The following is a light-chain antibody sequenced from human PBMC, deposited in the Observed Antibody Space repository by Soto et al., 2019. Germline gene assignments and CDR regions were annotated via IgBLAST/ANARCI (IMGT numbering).Light chain of an antibody. Sequence: EKVMTQSPATLSVSPGDRATLSCRASQSVDNDLAWYQQKPGQPPRLLIYDASTRATGIPARFSGSQSGTEFTLTISSLLSEDFAVYSCQQYNNWPLTFGGGTKVEIK. CDR2: DAS. V-gene: IGKV3D-15*01. CDR1: QSVDND. J-gene: IGKJ4*01. CDR3: QQYNNWPLT.